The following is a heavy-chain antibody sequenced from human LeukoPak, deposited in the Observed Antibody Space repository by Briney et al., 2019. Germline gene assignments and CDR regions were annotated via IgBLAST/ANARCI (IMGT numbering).Heavy chain of an antibody. J-gene: IGHJ4*02. Sequence: HAGGSLRLSCAASGFTFSTYWMHWVCQAPGKGPLWVSHINGDGSTTNYADSVKGRFTISRDNAKNTLYLQMNSLRAEDTAVYYCAEAASVRGVSYWGQGTLVTVSS. CDR3: AEAASVRGVSY. CDR1: GFTFSTYW. D-gene: IGHD3-10*01. CDR2: INGDGSTT. V-gene: IGHV3-74*01.